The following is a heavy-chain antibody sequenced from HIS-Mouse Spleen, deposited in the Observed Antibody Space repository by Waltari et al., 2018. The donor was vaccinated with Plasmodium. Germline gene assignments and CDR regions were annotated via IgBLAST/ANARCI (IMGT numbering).Heavy chain of an antibody. V-gene: IGHV3-74*01. Sequence: EVQLVVSGGGLVQPGWSLILSCAVSGLTLRRSCMHWVRQAPGKGLGWVSRINSDGSSTSYADSVKGRFTISRDNAKNTLYLQMNSLRAEDTAVYYCARSQVPIYWGQGTLVTVSS. J-gene: IGHJ4*02. CDR2: INSDGSST. D-gene: IGHD1-1*01. CDR1: GLTLRRSC. CDR3: ARSQVPIY.